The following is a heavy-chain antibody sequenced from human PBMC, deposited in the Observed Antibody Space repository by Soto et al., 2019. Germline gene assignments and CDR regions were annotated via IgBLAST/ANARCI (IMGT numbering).Heavy chain of an antibody. J-gene: IGHJ4*02. Sequence: PSETLSLTCEVSGGSVSSSNWWSWVRQPPGKGLEWIGEIFHSGTTNYNPSLRSRVTISVDKSSNQFSLKMSSVTAADTAVYYCARDTSVNFYLGPFEYWGQGMQVT. CDR2: IFHSGTT. V-gene: IGHV4-4*02. CDR1: GGSVSSSNW. D-gene: IGHD1-1*01. CDR3: ARDTSVNFYLGPFEY.